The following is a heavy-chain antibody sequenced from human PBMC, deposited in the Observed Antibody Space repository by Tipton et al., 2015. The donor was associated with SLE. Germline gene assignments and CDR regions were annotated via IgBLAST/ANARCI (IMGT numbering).Heavy chain of an antibody. Sequence: QLVQSGAEVKKPGASVKVSCKASGYTFTNYGISWVRQAPGQGLEWMGWISPYNGNTDSAQNLQGRVTMTADTSTTTAYLELRNLRSDDTAVYYCARCLKPYYMDVWGKGTTVTVSS. D-gene: IGHD5/OR15-5a*01. CDR3: ARCLKPYYMDV. CDR1: GYTFTNYG. V-gene: IGHV1-18*01. CDR2: ISPYNGNT. J-gene: IGHJ6*03.